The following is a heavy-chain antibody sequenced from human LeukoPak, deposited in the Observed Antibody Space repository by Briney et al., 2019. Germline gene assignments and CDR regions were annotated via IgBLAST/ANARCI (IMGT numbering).Heavy chain of an antibody. V-gene: IGHV3-20*04. Sequence: GGSLRLSCAASGFTFDDYGMSWVRQAPEKGLEWVSGINWNGGSTGYADSVKDRFTISRDNAKNSLYLQMNSLRAEDTALYYCARDRDYYDSSGYYFEIDYWGQGTLVTVSS. CDR3: ARDRDYYDSSGYYFEIDY. D-gene: IGHD3-22*01. CDR1: GFTFDDYG. CDR2: INWNGGST. J-gene: IGHJ4*02.